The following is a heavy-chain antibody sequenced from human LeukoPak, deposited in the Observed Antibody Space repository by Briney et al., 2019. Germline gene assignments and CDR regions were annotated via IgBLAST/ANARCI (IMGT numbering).Heavy chain of an antibody. CDR3: AAELSSTSYDY. D-gene: IGHD2-2*01. CDR1: GFTFDDYG. J-gene: IGHJ4*02. V-gene: IGHV3-21*01. CDR2: ISSSSSYI. Sequence: GGSLRLSCAVSGFTFDDYGMSWVRQAPGKGLEWVSSISSSSSYIYYADSVKGRFTISRDNAKNSLYLQMNSLRAEDTAVYYCAAELSSTSYDYWGQGTLVTVSS.